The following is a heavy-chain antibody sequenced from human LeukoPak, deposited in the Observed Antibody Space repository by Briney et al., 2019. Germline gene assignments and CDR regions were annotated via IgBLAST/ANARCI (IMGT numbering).Heavy chain of an antibody. CDR1: GFTFSNYE. V-gene: IGHV3-48*03. Sequence: GGSLRLSCAASGFTFSNYEMNWIRQAPGKGLEWVSYISNSGNTKYYADSVKGRFTISRDNANNSVYLQMNNLRAEDTAVYYCAAVIDYWGQGTLVTVSS. J-gene: IGHJ4*02. CDR3: AAVIDY. CDR2: ISNSGNTK.